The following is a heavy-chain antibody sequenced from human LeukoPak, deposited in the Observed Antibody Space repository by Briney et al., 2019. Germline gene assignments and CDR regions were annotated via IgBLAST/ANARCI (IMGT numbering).Heavy chain of an antibody. V-gene: IGHV1-69*01. D-gene: IGHD2/OR15-2a*01. CDR1: GGTFSSYA. Sequence: ASVKVSCKVSGGTFSSYAISWVRQAPGQGLEWMGGIIPIFGTANYAQKFQGRVTITADESTSTAYMELSSLRSEDTAVYYCARQYYGMREGGIDYWGQGTLVTVSS. J-gene: IGHJ4*02. CDR3: ARQYYGMREGGIDY. CDR2: IIPIFGTA.